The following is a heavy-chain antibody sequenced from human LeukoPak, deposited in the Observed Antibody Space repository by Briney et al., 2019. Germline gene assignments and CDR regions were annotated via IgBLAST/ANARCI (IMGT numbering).Heavy chain of an antibody. Sequence: SETLSLTCTVSGGSISSSSYYWGWIRQPPGKGLEWIGSIYYSGSTYYNPSLKSRVTISVGTSKNQFSLKLSSVTAADTAVYYCARDRWFGELAPLDYWGQGTLVTVSS. CDR2: IYYSGST. D-gene: IGHD3-10*01. V-gene: IGHV4-39*07. CDR3: ARDRWFGELAPLDY. CDR1: GGSISSSSYY. J-gene: IGHJ4*02.